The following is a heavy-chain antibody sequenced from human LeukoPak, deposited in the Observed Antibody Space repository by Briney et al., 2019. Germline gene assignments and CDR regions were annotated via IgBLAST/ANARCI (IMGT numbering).Heavy chain of an antibody. CDR1: GYTFTGYY. CDR3: ARDGPAGPDYYDSSGYYYGYYFDY. J-gene: IGHJ4*02. Sequence: ASVKVSCKASGYTFTGYYMHWVRQAPGQGLEWMGWINPNSGGTNYAQKFQGRVTMTTDTSTSTAYMELRSLRSDDTAVYYCARDGPAGPDYYDSSGYYYGYYFDYWGQGTLVTVSS. CDR2: INPNSGGT. D-gene: IGHD3-22*01. V-gene: IGHV1-2*02.